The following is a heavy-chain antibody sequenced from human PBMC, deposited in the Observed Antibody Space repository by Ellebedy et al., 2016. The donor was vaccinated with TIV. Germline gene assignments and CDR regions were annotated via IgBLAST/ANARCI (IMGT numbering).Heavy chain of an antibody. V-gene: IGHV3-23*01. CDR2: IGTGGNT. J-gene: IGHJ4*02. CDR3: AKDAWEKARISWEHDY. D-gene: IGHD5-24*01. Sequence: GESLKISCAASGFTFTTYAMHWVRQAPGKGLEWVSGIGTGGNTFYADSVRGRFTISRDTSKNTLYLQMNSLRAEDTAVYYCAKDAWEKARISWEHDYWGQGTLVTVSS. CDR1: GFTFTTYA.